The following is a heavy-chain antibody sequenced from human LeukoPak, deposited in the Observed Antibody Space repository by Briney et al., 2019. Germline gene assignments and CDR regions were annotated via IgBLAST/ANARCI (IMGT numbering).Heavy chain of an antibody. J-gene: IGHJ6*02. V-gene: IGHV4-30-2*01. D-gene: IGHD2-2*01. Sequence: SQTLSLTCAVSGGSISSGGYSWSWIRQPPGKGLEWIGYIYHSGSTYYNPSLKSRVTISVDRSKNQFSLKLSSVTAADTAVYYYARGGIYCSSTSCYPNGMDVWGQGTTVTVSS. CDR2: IYHSGST. CDR1: GGSISSGGYS. CDR3: ARGGIYCSSTSCYPNGMDV.